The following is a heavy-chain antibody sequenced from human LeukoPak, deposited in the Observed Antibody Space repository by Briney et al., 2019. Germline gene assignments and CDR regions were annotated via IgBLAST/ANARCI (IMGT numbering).Heavy chain of an antibody. V-gene: IGHV3-30*14. D-gene: IGHD5-18*01. Sequence: GRSLRLSCAASGFTFSSYAMHWVRQAPGKGLEWVAVISYDGSNKYYADSVKGRFTISRDNSKNTLYLQMNSLRAEDTAVYYCARDPTNSYGYQDAFDIWGQGTMVTVSS. CDR1: GFTFSSYA. J-gene: IGHJ3*02. CDR2: ISYDGSNK. CDR3: ARDPTNSYGYQDAFDI.